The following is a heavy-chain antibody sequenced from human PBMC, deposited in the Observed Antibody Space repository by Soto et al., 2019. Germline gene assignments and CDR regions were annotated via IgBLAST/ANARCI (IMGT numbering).Heavy chain of an antibody. V-gene: IGHV3-7*02. Sequence: EVQLVESGGGLVQPGGSLRLSCEASGFTFSSRWMTWVRQGPGKGLEWVANIKQDENGKDYVDSVKGRFTISRDNAKNSLFLQMNRLRAEDTAVYSCATHDGPAAAGLVLDFWGQGTMVTVSS. CDR3: ATHDGPAAAGLVLDF. J-gene: IGHJ4*02. CDR1: GFTFSSRW. CDR2: IKQDENGK. D-gene: IGHD6-13*01.